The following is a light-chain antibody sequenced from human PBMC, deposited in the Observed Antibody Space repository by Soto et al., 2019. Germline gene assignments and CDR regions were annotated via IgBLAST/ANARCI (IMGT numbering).Light chain of an antibody. CDR3: QQYNNWPRT. CDR1: QSISNSN. V-gene: IGKV3D-15*01. J-gene: IGKJ1*01. Sequence: EIVLTQSPGTLSLSPGEGVALSCRASQSISNSNLAWYQQKPGQAPRLLVYAASSRATGIPVRFSGSGSGTEFTLTISSLQSEDFAVYYCQQYNNWPRTFGQGTKVDI. CDR2: AAS.